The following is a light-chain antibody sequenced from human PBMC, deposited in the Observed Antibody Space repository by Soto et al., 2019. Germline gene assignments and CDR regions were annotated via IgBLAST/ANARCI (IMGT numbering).Light chain of an antibody. J-gene: IGKJ4*01. CDR1: QSVNTY. V-gene: IGKV3-11*01. Sequence: EAALIQSPATLSLTPGEKASLSCRASQSVNTYLAWYQHTPGQAPTLLLSDAANRASRISARFTRSGSETDFTLRISRLEPEGAAVEYCQQRASWASMRFGGGTKV. CDR2: DAA. CDR3: QQRASWASMR.